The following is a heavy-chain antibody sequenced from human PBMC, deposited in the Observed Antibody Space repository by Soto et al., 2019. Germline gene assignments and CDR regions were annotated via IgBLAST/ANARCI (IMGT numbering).Heavy chain of an antibody. D-gene: IGHD2-2*01. CDR2: INPSGGST. J-gene: IGHJ4*02. CDR1: GYTFTSYY. Sequence: GASVKVSCKASGYTFTSYYMHWVRQAPGQALEWMGIINPSGGSTSYAQKFQGRVTMTRDTSTSTVYMKLSSLRSEDTAVYYCARLATGSSTWGWDGVDYWGQGTLVTVAS. CDR3: ARLATGSSTWGWDGVDY. V-gene: IGHV1-46*01.